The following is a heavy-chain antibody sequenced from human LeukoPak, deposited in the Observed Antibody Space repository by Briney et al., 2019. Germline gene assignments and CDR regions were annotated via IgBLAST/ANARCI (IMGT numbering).Heavy chain of an antibody. J-gene: IGHJ4*02. V-gene: IGHV1-69*02. CDR2: IISILGIA. CDR1: GGTFSSYT. CDR3: ARYDSSGSPSDY. D-gene: IGHD3-22*01. Sequence: SVKVSCKASGGTFSSYTISWVRQAPGQGLEWMGRIISILGIANYAQKFQGRVTITADKSTSTAYMELSSLRSEDTAVYYCARYDSSGSPSDYWGQGTLVTVSS.